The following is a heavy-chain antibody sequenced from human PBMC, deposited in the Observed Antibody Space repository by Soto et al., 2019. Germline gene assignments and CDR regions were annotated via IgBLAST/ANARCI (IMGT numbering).Heavy chain of an antibody. D-gene: IGHD3-10*01. CDR2: IKSKTDGGTT. CDR3: TTGPLHFSQLWFGELFGY. V-gene: IGHV3-15*01. J-gene: IGHJ4*02. CDR1: GFTFSNAW. Sequence: RGSLRLSCAASGFTFSNAWMSWVRQAPGKGLEWVGRIKSKTDGGTTDYAAPVKGRFTISRDDSKNTLYLQMNSLKTEDTAVYYCTTGPLHFSQLWFGELFGYWGQGTLVTVSS.